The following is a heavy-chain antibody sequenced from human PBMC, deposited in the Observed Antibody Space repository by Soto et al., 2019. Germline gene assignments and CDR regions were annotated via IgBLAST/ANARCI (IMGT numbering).Heavy chain of an antibody. CDR2: ISAYNGNT. J-gene: IGHJ4*02. CDR3: ARELGGATFDY. Sequence: ASVKVSCKASGYTFTSYGISWVRQAPGQGLEWMGWISAYNGNTNYAQKLQGRVTMTTDASTSTAYMELSSLRSEDTAVYYCARELGGATFDYWGQGTLVTVSS. V-gene: IGHV1-18*01. CDR1: GYTFTSYG. D-gene: IGHD1-26*01.